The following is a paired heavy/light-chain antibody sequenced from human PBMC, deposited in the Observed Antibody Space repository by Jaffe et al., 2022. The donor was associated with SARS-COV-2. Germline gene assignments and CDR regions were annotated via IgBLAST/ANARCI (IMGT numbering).Light chain of an antibody. CDR1: QTISSN. CDR2: VAT. CDR3: QQSYSTPFT. Sequence: DIQMTQSPSSLSASVGDRVTITCRASQTISSNVNWYQQKPGKAPKLLIYVATTLQSGVPSRFSGSGSGTDFTLTISSLQPEDSATYYCQQSYSTPFTFGQGTKLEIK. J-gene: IGKJ2*01. V-gene: IGKV1-39*01.
Heavy chain of an antibody. CDR2: ISDSGINT. CDR1: GFAFSIYA. V-gene: IGHV3-23*01. CDR3: ARTPSDSSRYFYYYYGMDV. Sequence: EVQLLESGGGLVQPGGSLRLSCAASGFAFSIYAMSWVRQAPGKGLEWVSTISDSGINTYEADSVKGRFTISRDNSKDTLYLQMSSLRAEDTAVYYCARTPSDSSRYFYYYYGMDVWGQGTTVTVSS. J-gene: IGHJ6*02.